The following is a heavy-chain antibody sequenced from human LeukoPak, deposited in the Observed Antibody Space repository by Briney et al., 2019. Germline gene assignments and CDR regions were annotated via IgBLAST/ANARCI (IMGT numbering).Heavy chain of an antibody. CDR2: ISSSGST. V-gene: IGHV4-61*02. J-gene: IGHJ4*02. CDR3: ARHRSTYDSSGYSPLYYFDY. Sequence: SETLSLTCTVSGDSISSGDYYWSWIRQPAGKGLEWIGRISSSGSTNYNPSLKSRVTISVDASKNQFSLKLSSVTAADTAVYYCARHRSTYDSSGYSPLYYFDYWGQGTLVTVSS. CDR1: GDSISSGDYY. D-gene: IGHD3-22*01.